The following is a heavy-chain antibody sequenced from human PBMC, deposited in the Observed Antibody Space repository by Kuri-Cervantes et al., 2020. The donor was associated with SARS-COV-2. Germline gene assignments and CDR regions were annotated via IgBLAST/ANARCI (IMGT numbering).Heavy chain of an antibody. Sequence: GESLRLSCAASGFTFSDYYMSWIRQAPGKGLEWVSYISSSGSTIYYADSVKGRFTISRDNAKNSLYLQVSSLRAEDTAIYYCARPLGYSGSGSYFAYWGQGTLVTVSS. D-gene: IGHD3-10*01. J-gene: IGHJ4*02. CDR3: ARPLGYSGSGSYFAY. V-gene: IGHV3-11*04. CDR1: GFTFSDYY. CDR2: ISSSGSTI.